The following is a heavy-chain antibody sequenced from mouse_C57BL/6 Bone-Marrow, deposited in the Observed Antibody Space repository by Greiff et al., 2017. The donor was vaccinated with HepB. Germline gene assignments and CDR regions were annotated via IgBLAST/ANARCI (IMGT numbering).Heavy chain of an antibody. V-gene: IGHV1-81*01. CDR1: GYTFTSYG. CDR2: IYPRSGNT. CDR3: AREEDDSSPLYAMDY. D-gene: IGHD1-1*01. Sequence: VQLQQSGAELARPGASVKLSCTASGYTFTSYGISWVKQRTGQGLEWIGEIYPRSGNTYYNEKFKGKATLTADKSSSTAYLELLSLTSEDSAVYFLAREEDDSSPLYAMDYWGQGTSVTVSS. J-gene: IGHJ4*01.